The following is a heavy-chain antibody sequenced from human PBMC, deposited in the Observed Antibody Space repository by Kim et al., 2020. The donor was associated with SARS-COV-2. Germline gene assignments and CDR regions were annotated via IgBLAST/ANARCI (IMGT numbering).Heavy chain of an antibody. D-gene: IGHD2-21*02. Sequence: SETLSLTCAVYGGSFSGYYWSWIRQPPGKGLEWIGEINHSGSTNYNPSLKSRVTISVDTSKNQFSLKLSSVTAADTAVYYCARGFFRSDCGGDCYGFDYWGQGTLVTVSS. CDR2: INHSGST. V-gene: IGHV4-34*01. CDR3: ARGFFRSDCGGDCYGFDY. J-gene: IGHJ4*02. CDR1: GGSFSGYY.